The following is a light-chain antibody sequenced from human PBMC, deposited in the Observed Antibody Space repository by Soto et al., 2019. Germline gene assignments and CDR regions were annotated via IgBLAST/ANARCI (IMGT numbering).Light chain of an antibody. CDR2: GAS. Sequence: EIVLTQSPGTLSLSPGERATLSCRASQSVSSSYLAWYQQNPGQAPRLLIYGASSRATGIPDRFSGSGSGTDFTLTISRLEPEDFAVYYCQQYGDSPRTFGQGTEVDI. CDR1: QSVSSSY. CDR3: QQYGDSPRT. V-gene: IGKV3-20*01. J-gene: IGKJ1*01.